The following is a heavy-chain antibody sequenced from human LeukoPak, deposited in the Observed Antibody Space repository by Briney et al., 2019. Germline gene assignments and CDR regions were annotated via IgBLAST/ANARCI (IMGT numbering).Heavy chain of an antibody. V-gene: IGHV4-31*03. Sequence: SETLSLTCTVSGGSINSGGHYWSWIRQHPGKGLEWIGYIYYTGTTYYNPSLKSRLTISLGTSKNQFSLMLTSVTAADTAVYYCARASRLGELSLGYWGQGTLVTVSS. CDR1: GGSINSGGHY. J-gene: IGHJ4*02. CDR2: IYYTGTT. D-gene: IGHD3-16*02. CDR3: ARASRLGELSLGY.